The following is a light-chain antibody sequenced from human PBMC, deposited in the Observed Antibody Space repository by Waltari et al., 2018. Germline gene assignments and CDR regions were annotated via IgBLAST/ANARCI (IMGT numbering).Light chain of an antibody. CDR3: QQSDRLPGT. Sequence: ETVLTQFPGTLSLSPGDSATLSCRASQTISRSHLAWYQQKPGRSPRLLLYGASKRATGVPDRFSGSGSGTDFSLTISSLEPEDLAVYYCQQSDRLPGTFGQGTKLEIK. V-gene: IGKV3-20*01. CDR2: GAS. CDR1: QTISRSH. J-gene: IGKJ2*01.